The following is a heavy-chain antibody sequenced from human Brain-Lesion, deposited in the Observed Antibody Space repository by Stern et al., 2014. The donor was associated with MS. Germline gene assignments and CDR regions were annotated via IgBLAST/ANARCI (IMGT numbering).Heavy chain of an antibody. V-gene: IGHV4-39*01. CDR1: GGSVSSTSYA. CDR2: IYYSGNT. J-gene: IGHJ5*02. Sequence: QLQLQESGPGLVKPSETLSLTCTVAGGSVSSTSYAWAWIRQPPGKGLEWIGNIYYSGNTYYSPSLKSRLTLSLDTSKNQFSLPLRSVTAADTAVYYCAGEEDIRYCSGGSCTGNWFDPWGQGTLVTVSS. D-gene: IGHD2-15*01. CDR3: AGEEDIRYCSGGSCTGNWFDP.